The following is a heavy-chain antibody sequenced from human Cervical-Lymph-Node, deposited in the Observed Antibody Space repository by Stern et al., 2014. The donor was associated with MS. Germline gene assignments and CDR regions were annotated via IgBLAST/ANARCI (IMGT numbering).Heavy chain of an antibody. Sequence: VQLVESGPGLVKPSQTLSLTCTVSGGSISSSGYYWSWIRQPADKGLEWIGRTHDSGSTYYNPSLKSRVTISMDTAKHQFSLKLTSGTAADTAVYYCATTRWDLFTWNWFDPWGQGTLVTVSS. CDR3: ATTRWDLFTWNWFDP. CDR1: GGSISSSGYY. D-gene: IGHD1-26*01. CDR2: THDSGST. V-gene: IGHV4-61*02. J-gene: IGHJ5*02.